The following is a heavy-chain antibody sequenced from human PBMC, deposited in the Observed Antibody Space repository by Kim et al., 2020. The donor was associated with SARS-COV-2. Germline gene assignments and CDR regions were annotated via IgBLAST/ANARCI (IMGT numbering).Heavy chain of an antibody. Sequence: ASVKVSCKASGYTFTSYGINWVRQAPGQGLEWMGWISTYNNITDYAHKLQGRVTMTTDASTSTAYMELGSLRSDDTAVYYCARSTVTTEFDFWGQGTLVAVSS. CDR2: ISTYNNIT. CDR3: ARSTVTTEFDF. CDR1: GYTFTSYG. V-gene: IGHV1-18*04. D-gene: IGHD4-17*01. J-gene: IGHJ4*02.